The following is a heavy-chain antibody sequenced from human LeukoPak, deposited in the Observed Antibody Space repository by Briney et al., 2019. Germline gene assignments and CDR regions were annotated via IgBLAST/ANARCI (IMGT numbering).Heavy chain of an antibody. J-gene: IGHJ4*02. D-gene: IGHD4-17*01. Sequence: GGSLRLSCAASGFTFSSYGMHWVRQAPGKGLEWVAFIRYDGSNKYYGDSVKGRFTISRDNSKNTLYLQMNSLRAEDTAVYYCAKDGRGYGSYGDYDDYWGQGTLVTVSS. CDR3: AKDGRGYGSYGDYDDY. CDR1: GFTFSSYG. V-gene: IGHV3-30*02. CDR2: IRYDGSNK.